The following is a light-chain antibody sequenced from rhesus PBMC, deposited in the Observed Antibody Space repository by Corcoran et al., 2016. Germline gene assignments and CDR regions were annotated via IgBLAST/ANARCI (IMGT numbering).Light chain of an antibody. Sequence: QTALTQPPSVSGSPGQSVTISCTGSNHDVGAFDYVSWYQQHPHSAPKLIIYDVNKRPSGVSDRFSGSKAGNTVSLTISGLQAEDEAFYYCNSFSDTNTYIFGGGTRLTVL. CDR1: NHDVGAFDY. V-gene: IGLV2-23*01. CDR2: DVN. J-gene: IGLJ1*01. CDR3: NSFSDTNTYI.